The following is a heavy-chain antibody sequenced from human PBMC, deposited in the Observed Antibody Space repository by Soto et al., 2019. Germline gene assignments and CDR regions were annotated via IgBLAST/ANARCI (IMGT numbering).Heavy chain of an antibody. CDR2: SYYNGNM. CDR1: GGPISSGGYY. V-gene: IGHV4-31*03. CDR3: AREGSGRGLRYNWFDR. D-gene: IGHD4-17*01. J-gene: IGHJ5*02. Sequence: QSPTLSLTCSLSGGPISSGGYYWSWIRQHPGKGLEWIGYSYYNGNMYYNPSLRSRVTRSVDTAKNQFSLKLSSVTAADTAVYYCAREGSGRGLRYNWFDRWGQGTLVTVSS.